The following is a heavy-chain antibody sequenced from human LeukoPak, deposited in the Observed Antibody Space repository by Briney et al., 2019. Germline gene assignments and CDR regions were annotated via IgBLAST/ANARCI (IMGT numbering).Heavy chain of an antibody. J-gene: IGHJ4*02. Sequence: GGSLRLSCAASGFTFSDSTMHWVRQASGKGLEWVGRIRSKANRYATAYAESMKGRFTISRDDSKNTAYLQMDSLKTEDTAVYYCNTRPSGSTVTTDYWGQGTLVTVFS. D-gene: IGHD4-17*01. CDR3: NTRPSGSTVTTDY. V-gene: IGHV3-73*01. CDR2: IRSKANRYAT. CDR1: GFTFSDST.